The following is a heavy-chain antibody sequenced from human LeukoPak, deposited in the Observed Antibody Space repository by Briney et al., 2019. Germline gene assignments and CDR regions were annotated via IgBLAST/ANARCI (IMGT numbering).Heavy chain of an antibody. CDR1: GYTFTGYY. Sequence: ASVTVSCKASGYTFTGYYMHWVRQAPGQGLEWMGWINPNSGGTNYAQKFQGRVAMTRDTSISTAYMELSRLRSDDTAVYYCARDLARGTTGVYWGQGTLVTVSS. D-gene: IGHD4-23*01. CDR2: INPNSGGT. V-gene: IGHV1-2*02. J-gene: IGHJ4*02. CDR3: ARDLARGTTGVY.